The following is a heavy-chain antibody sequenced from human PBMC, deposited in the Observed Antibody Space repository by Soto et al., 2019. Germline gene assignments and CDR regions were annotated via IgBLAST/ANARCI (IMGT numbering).Heavy chain of an antibody. CDR2: ISAYNGNT. Sequence: ASVKVSCKASGGTFSSYGISWVRQAPGQGLEWMGWISAYNGNTNYAQKLQGRVTMTTDTSTSTAYMELRSLRSDDTAVYYCARVGDYVWGSYRLYYFDYWGQGTLVTVSS. J-gene: IGHJ4*02. CDR1: GGTFSSYG. CDR3: ARVGDYVWGSYRLYYFDY. V-gene: IGHV1-18*01. D-gene: IGHD3-16*02.